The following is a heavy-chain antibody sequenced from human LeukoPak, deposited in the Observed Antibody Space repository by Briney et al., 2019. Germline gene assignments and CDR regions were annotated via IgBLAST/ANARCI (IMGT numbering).Heavy chain of an antibody. Sequence: PSETLSLTCTVSVGSISSYYWSWIRQPPGKGLEGIGYIYYSGSTNYNPSLKSRVTISVDTSKNQFSLKLSSVTAADTAVYYCARGRIRHGMDVWGKGTTVTVSS. V-gene: IGHV4-59*01. D-gene: IGHD2-15*01. CDR1: VGSISSYY. CDR3: ARGRIRHGMDV. J-gene: IGHJ6*04. CDR2: IYYSGST.